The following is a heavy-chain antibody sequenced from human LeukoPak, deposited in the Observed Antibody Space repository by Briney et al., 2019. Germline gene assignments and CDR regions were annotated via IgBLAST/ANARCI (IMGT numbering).Heavy chain of an antibody. Sequence: GGSLRLSCAASGFTFSSYSMNWVRQAPGKGLEWVSSISSSSSYICYADSVEGRFTISRDNAKNSLYLQMNSLRAEDTAVYYCARLQNYRYYFDYWGQGTLVTVSS. D-gene: IGHD5-24*01. CDR1: GFTFSSYS. V-gene: IGHV3-21*01. CDR2: ISSSSSYI. CDR3: ARLQNYRYYFDY. J-gene: IGHJ4*02.